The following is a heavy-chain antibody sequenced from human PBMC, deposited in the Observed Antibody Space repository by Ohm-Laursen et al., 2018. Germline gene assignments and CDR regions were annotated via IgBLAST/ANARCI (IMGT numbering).Heavy chain of an antibody. CDR3: ARGTRELFPVWFDP. CDR1: GFTFSGYY. V-gene: IGHV1-2*02. D-gene: IGHD3-10*01. CDR2: INPNSGGT. Sequence: GASVKVSCNASGFTFSGYYIHWVRQAPGQGLEWMGWINPNSGGTNYAQRFQGRVTMTSDTSISTAYMEVSRLESDDTAVYYCARGTRELFPVWFDPWGQGTLVTVSS. J-gene: IGHJ5*02.